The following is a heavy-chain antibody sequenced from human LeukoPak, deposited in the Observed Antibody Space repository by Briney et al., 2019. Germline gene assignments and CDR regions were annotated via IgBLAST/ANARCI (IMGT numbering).Heavy chain of an antibody. CDR3: ARERPGSRVLDY. J-gene: IGHJ4*02. CDR2: IIPIFGTA. V-gene: IGHV1-69*06. D-gene: IGHD3-10*01. Sequence: SVKVSCKASGGTFSSYAISWVRQAPGQGLEWMGGIIPIFGTANYAQKFQGRVTITADKSTSTAYMELSSLRVEDTAVYYCARERPGSRVLDYWGQGTVVTVSS. CDR1: GGTFSSYA.